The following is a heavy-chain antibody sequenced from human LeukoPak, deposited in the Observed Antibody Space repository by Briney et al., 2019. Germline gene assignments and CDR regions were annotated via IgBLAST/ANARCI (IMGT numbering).Heavy chain of an antibody. CDR3: ARDSPYSSSWQSDAFDI. V-gene: IGHV4-61*01. D-gene: IGHD6-13*01. CDR1: GGSVSSGSYC. J-gene: IGHJ3*02. Sequence: SETLSLTCTVSGGSVSSGSYCWSWIRQPPGKGLEWIGYIYYSGSTNYNPSLKSRVTISVDTSKNQFSLKLSSVTAADTAVYYCARDSPYSSSWQSDAFDIWGQGTMVTVSS. CDR2: IYYSGST.